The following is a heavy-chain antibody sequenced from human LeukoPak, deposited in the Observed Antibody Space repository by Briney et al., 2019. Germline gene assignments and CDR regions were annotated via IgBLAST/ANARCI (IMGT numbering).Heavy chain of an antibody. CDR3: AGRHHRNTVDF. D-gene: IGHD2/OR15-2a*01. V-gene: IGHV4-59*08. CDR2: ISDIGSI. J-gene: IGHJ4*02. CDR1: GGSISSYY. Sequence: SETLSLTCTVSGGSISSYYWSWIRQPPGKGLEWIAHISDIGSINYNPSLKSRVTISLDTSKNQFSLKLSSVTAADTAVYYCAGRHHRNTVDFWGQGTLVTVSS.